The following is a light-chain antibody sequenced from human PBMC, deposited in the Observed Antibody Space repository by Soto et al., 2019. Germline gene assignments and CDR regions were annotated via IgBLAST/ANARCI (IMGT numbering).Light chain of an antibody. CDR2: DVS. V-gene: IGLV2-8*01. J-gene: IGLJ1*01. CDR3: SSYAGTHIV. CDR1: SSDVWGYNY. Sequence: QSALTQPPSASGSPGQSVAISCTGTSSDVWGYNYVSWYQQHPGKAPKLVIYDVSKRPSGVPDRFSGSKSGNTASLTVSGLQAEDEADYYCSSYAGTHIVFGTGTKVTVL.